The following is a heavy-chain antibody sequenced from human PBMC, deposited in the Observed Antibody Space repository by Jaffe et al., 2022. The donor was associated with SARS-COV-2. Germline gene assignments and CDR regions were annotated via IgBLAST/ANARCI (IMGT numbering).Heavy chain of an antibody. V-gene: IGHV3-33*01. CDR1: GFTFGHYG. CDR2: IWSDGSQQ. Sequence: QVQLVESGGDVVQPGKSLRLSCSASGFTFGHYGMHWVRQAPGKGLEWVAIIWSDGSQQYYAASVKGRFTISRDNSKSTLYLQMNNLRAEDTALYYCVTDPGGGYWTALAYWGRGALVTVSS. D-gene: IGHD1-26*01. J-gene: IGHJ4*02. CDR3: VTDPGGGYWTALAY.